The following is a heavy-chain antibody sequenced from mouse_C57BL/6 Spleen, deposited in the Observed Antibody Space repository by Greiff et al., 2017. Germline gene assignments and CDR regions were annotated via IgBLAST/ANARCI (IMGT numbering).Heavy chain of an antibody. CDR1: GYSITSGYY. J-gene: IGHJ1*03. D-gene: IGHD2-1*01. Sequence: EVKLMESGPGLVKPSQSLSLTCSVTGYSITSGYYWNWIRQFPGNKLEWMGYISYDGSNNYNPSLKNRISITRDTSKNQFFLKLNSVTTEDTATYYCATPYGNYPLYFDVWGTGTTVTVSS. CDR2: ISYDGSN. V-gene: IGHV3-6*01. CDR3: ATPYGNYPLYFDV.